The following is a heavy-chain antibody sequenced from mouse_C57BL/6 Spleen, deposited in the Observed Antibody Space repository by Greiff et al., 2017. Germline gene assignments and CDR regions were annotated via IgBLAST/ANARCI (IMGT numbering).Heavy chain of an antibody. CDR3: TRFYYGSRDWYFDV. CDR2: IRNKANNHAT. CDR1: GFTFSDAW. Sequence: EVQLQQSGGGLVQPGGSMKLSCAASGFTFSDAWMDWVRQSPEKGLEWVAEIRNKANNHATYYAESVKGRFTISRDDSKSSVYLKMNRLRAEDTGIYYCTRFYYGSRDWYFDVWGTGTTVTVSS. V-gene: IGHV6-6*01. J-gene: IGHJ1*03. D-gene: IGHD1-1*01.